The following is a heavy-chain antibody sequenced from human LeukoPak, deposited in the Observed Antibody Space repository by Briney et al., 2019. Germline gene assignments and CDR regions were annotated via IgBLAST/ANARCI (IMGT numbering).Heavy chain of an antibody. V-gene: IGHV4-34*12. CDR3: ARESSWGNFDY. Sequence: SETLSLTCDVYGDSFSGYYWTWIRQTPEKGLEWIGEIIHNGSRSVNPSLESRVTISVDTSKNQFSLKLSYVTAADTAVYFCARESSWGNFDYWGQGTLVTVSS. D-gene: IGHD7-27*01. CDR1: GDSFSGYY. J-gene: IGHJ4*02. CDR2: IIHNGSR.